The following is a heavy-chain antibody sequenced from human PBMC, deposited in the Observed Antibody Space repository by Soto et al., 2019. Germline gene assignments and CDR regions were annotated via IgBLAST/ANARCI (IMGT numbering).Heavy chain of an antibody. J-gene: IGHJ4*02. CDR2: IIPIFGTA. V-gene: IGHV1-69*13. D-gene: IGHD3-16*02. CDR1: GGTFSSYA. CDR3: ASEPYDYVWGSYRPNYYFDY. Sequence: SVKVSCKASGGTFSSYAISWVRQAPGQGLEWMGGIIPIFGTANYAQRFQGRVTITADESTSTAYMELSSLRSEDTAVYYCASEPYDYVWGSYRPNYYFDYWGQGTLVTVSS.